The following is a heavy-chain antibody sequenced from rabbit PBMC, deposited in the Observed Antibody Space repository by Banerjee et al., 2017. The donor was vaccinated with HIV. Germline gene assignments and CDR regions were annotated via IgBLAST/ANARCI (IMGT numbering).Heavy chain of an antibody. V-gene: IGHV1S45*01. CDR2: TYAGSSGST. CDR1: GFDFSSNA. D-gene: IGHD2-1*01. J-gene: IGHJ2*01. Sequence: QEQLVESGGGLVQPEGSLTLTCKASGFDFSSNAMCWVRQAPGKGLEWIACTYAGSSGSTYYASWAKGRFTISKTSSTTVTLQMTSLTAADTATYFCARGYNYDDSGNWDGFDPWGPGTLVTVS. CDR3: ARGYNYDDSGNWDGFDP.